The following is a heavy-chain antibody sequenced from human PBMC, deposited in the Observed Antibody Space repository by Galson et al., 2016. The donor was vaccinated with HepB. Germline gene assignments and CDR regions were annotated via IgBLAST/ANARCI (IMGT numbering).Heavy chain of an antibody. D-gene: IGHD3-16*01. J-gene: IGHJ4*02. CDR3: AKHRDGGGFRVWVWAFGEFDY. V-gene: IGHV3-23*01. CDR2: ISGSGGST. Sequence: LRPSCAASGFTFSSYAMSWVRQAPGKGLEWVSAISGSGGSTYYADSVKGRFTISRDNSKNTLYLQMNSLRAEDTAVYYCAKHRDGGGFRVWVWAFGEFDYWGQGTLVTVSS. CDR1: GFTFSSYA.